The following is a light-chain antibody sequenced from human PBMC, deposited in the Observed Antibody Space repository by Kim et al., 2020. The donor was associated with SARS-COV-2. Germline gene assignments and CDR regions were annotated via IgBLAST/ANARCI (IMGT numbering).Light chain of an antibody. CDR1: QSVSSSY. Sequence: SPGERATLSCRASQSVSSSYLAWYQQTPGQPPRLLIYGASSRATGIPDRFSGSGSGTDFILTISRLEPEDFAVYYCQQYGSSPRTFGQGTKVDIK. CDR2: GAS. CDR3: QQYGSSPRT. J-gene: IGKJ1*01. V-gene: IGKV3-20*01.